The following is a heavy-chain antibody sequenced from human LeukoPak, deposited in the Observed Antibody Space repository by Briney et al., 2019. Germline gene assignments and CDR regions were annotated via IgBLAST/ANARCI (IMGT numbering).Heavy chain of an antibody. CDR3: ARLDSSGWRFDY. V-gene: IGHV3-74*01. D-gene: IGHD6-19*01. Sequence: PGGSLRLSCAASGFTFSSNWMHWVRQAPGKGLVWVSRINEDGSTTNYADSVKGRSTIFRDNAKNTLYLQMNSLRAEDTAVYYCARLDSSGWRFDYWGQGTLVTVSS. CDR1: GFTFSSNW. CDR2: INEDGSTT. J-gene: IGHJ4*02.